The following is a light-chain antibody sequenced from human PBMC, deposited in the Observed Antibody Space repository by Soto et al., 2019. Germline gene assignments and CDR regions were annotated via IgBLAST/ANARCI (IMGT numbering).Light chain of an antibody. CDR1: QDISNF. V-gene: IGKV1-9*01. CDR2: AAF. CDR3: QQVDSYPLT. J-gene: IGKJ4*01. Sequence: DIQLTQSPSFLSASVGDRVTITCRASQDISNFLAWFQQKPGRAPKLLIYAAFILQSGVPSRFSGSGSGAEFTLTISSLQTEDFATYYCQQVDSYPLTFGGGTKVEIK.